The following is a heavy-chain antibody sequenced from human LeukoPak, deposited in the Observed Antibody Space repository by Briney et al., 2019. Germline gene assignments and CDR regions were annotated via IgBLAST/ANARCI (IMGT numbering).Heavy chain of an antibody. Sequence: ASVTVSCKASGYTFTGYYIHWVRQAPGQGLEWIGWITPDSGDTRYQQTFQGRVSMTRDTSTDTAYMELSSLRSEDTAVYYCATDPDTSFDYWGQGTLVTVSS. CDR1: GYTFTGYY. J-gene: IGHJ4*02. CDR2: ITPDSGDT. V-gene: IGHV1-2*02. CDR3: ATDPDTSFDY. D-gene: IGHD2-2*02.